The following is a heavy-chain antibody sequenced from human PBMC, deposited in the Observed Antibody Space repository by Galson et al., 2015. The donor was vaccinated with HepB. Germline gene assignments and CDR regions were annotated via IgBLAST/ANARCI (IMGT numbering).Heavy chain of an antibody. Sequence: SLRLSCAASGFTFSSYGMHWVRQAPGKGLEWVAVISYDGSNKYYADSVKGRFTISRDNSKNTLYLQMNSLRAEDTAVYYCAKSGLAGIIGEFEYYFDYWGQGTLVTVSS. CDR3: AKSGLAGIIGEFEYYFDY. J-gene: IGHJ4*02. D-gene: IGHD3-10*01. V-gene: IGHV3-30*18. CDR1: GFTFSSYG. CDR2: ISYDGSNK.